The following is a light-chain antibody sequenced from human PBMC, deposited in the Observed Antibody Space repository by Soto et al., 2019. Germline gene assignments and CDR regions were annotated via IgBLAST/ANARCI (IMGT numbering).Light chain of an antibody. CDR1: QIVSSTF. J-gene: IGKJ1*01. V-gene: IGKV3-20*01. Sequence: DIVLTQSPDTLSLSPGERATLSCRAIQIVSSTFLAWYQQKPGQAPRLLIYGASSRATGIPDRFSGSGSGTDFTLTISRLEPEDFAVYFCQQYGALVTFGQGTKVDIK. CDR3: QQYGALVT. CDR2: GAS.